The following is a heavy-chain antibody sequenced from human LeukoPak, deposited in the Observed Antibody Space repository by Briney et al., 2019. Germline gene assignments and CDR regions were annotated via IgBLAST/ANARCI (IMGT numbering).Heavy chain of an antibody. CDR1: GFTFSSYS. CDR3: AREYYYDSSGYYRTFDY. Sequence: PGGSLRLSCAASGFTFSSYSMNWVRQAPGKGLEWVSSISSSSSYIYYADSVKGRFTISRDNAKNSLYLQMNSLRAEDTAVYYCAREYYYDSSGYYRTFDYWGQGTLVTVSS. CDR2: ISSSSSYI. J-gene: IGHJ4*02. V-gene: IGHV3-21*01. D-gene: IGHD3-22*01.